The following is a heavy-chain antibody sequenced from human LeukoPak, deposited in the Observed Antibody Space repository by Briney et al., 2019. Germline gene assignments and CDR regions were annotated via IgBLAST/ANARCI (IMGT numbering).Heavy chain of an antibody. CDR3: ARVYSSGSRAFQH. CDR2: IYHSGST. J-gene: IGHJ1*01. CDR1: GGSISSGGYY. D-gene: IGHD6-19*01. V-gene: IGHV4-30-2*01. Sequence: SETLSLTCTVSGGSISSGGYYWSWIRQPPGKGLEWIGYIYHSGSTYYNPSLKSRVTISVDRSKNQFSLRLSSVTAADTAVYYCARVYSSGSRAFQHWGQGTLVTVSS.